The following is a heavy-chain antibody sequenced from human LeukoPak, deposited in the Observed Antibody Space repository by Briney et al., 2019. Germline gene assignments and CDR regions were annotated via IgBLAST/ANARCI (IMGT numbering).Heavy chain of an antibody. V-gene: IGHV4-4*07. D-gene: IGHD3-3*01. J-gene: IGHJ4*02. CDR2: VSTSGST. CDR1: GASISSYY. Sequence: SETLSLTCTVSGASISSYYWSWIRQPAGKGLEWIGHVSTSGSTNYNPSLKSRVTMSVDTSKNQFSLKLSSVTAADTALYYCARAPGGDFWSGSQYFFDYWAREPWSPSPQ. CDR3: ARAPGGDFWSGSQYFFDY.